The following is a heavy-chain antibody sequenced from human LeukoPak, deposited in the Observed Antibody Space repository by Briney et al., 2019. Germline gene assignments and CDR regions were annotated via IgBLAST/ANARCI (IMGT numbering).Heavy chain of an antibody. J-gene: IGHJ4*02. CDR2: ISGSVSST. CDR3: AKNTSGSYFDY. CDR1: GFSFSTYD. Sequence: PGGSLRLSCAASGFSFSTYDMTWVRQAPGKGLEWVSAISGSVSSTNYADSVKGRFTISRDNSENTLYLQMNSLRAEDTAVYYCAKNTSGSYFDYWGQGTLVTVSS. V-gene: IGHV3-23*01. D-gene: IGHD1-26*01.